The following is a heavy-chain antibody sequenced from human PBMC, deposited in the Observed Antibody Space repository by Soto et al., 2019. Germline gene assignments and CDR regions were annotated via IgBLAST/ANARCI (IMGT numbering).Heavy chain of an antibody. Sequence: GGSLRLSCAASGFSFDSYWMHWVRQAPGQGPMWVSRIDYDGPTTNYADSVKGRFTLSRYNAKSTLYLQMNSLRPEDTAVYYCTRGPRASSGGTGAYWGKGTLVTVS. V-gene: IGHV3-74*01. J-gene: IGHJ1*01. CDR2: IDYDGPTT. D-gene: IGHD2-2*01. CDR1: GFSFDSYW. CDR3: TRGPRASSGGTGAY.